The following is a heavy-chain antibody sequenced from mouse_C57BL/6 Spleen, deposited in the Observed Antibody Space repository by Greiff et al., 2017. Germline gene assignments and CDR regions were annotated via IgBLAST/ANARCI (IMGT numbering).Heavy chain of an antibody. D-gene: IGHD2-4*01. CDR3: ARWRDYDDAMDY. CDR2: IHPNSGST. J-gene: IGHJ4*01. V-gene: IGHV1-64*01. CDR1: GYTFTSYW. Sequence: QVQLQQPGAELVKPGASVKLSCKASGYTFTSYWMHWVKQRPGQGLEWIGMIHPNSGSTNYNEKFKSKATLTVDKSSSTAYMQLSSLTSEDSAVYCWARWRDYDDAMDYWGQGTSVTVSS.